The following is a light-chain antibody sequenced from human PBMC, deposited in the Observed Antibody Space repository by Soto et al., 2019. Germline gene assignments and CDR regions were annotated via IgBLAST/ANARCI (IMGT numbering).Light chain of an antibody. CDR1: SSDVLSYDA. J-gene: IGLJ3*02. CDR2: EGN. V-gene: IGLV2-23*01. CDR3: CSYVYTNSWV. Sequence: QSALAQPASVSGSPGQSITISCTGTSSDVLSYDAVSWYQHHPGKAPKLIIYEGNKRPSGVSNRFTGSRSGNMASLTISGLQPEDEADYYCCSYVYTNSWVFGGGTKLTV.